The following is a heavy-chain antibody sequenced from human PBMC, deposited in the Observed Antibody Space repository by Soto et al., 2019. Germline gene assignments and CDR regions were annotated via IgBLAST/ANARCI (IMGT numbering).Heavy chain of an antibody. CDR1: CGYFSGYY. D-gene: IGHD6-6*01. CDR3: ARTSRFDC. V-gene: IGHV4-34*01. J-gene: IGHJ4*02. Sequence: QVQLQQWGAGLLKPSETLSLTCAVYCGYFSGYYWSWIRQPPGKGLEWIGEINHSGSTNYNPSLTSRDTMAIDTSKNQFSLKLSSVTAADTAVYYCARTSRFDCWGQGTLVTVSS. CDR2: INHSGST.